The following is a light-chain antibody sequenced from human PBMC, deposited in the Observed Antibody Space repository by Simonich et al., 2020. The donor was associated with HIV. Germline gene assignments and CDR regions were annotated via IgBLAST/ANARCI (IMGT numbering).Light chain of an antibody. Sequence: EIVMTQSPATLSVSTGERATPSCRASQSVSSNLAWYQQKPGQAPRLLNEGASTRATGIPARFSGSGSGTEFTLTISSMQSEDFAVYYCQQYNNWPPMTFGGGTKVEIK. CDR2: GAS. CDR1: QSVSSN. V-gene: IGKV3-15*01. CDR3: QQYNNWPPMT. J-gene: IGKJ4*01.